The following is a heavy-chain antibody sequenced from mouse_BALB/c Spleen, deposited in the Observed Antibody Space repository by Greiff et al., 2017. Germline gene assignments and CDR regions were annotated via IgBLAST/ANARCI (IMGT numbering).Heavy chain of an antibody. CDR2: IYPGNSDT. V-gene: IGHV1-5*01. CDR3: TREGGYYYGSSSFAY. D-gene: IGHD1-1*01. CDR1: GYSFTSYW. J-gene: IGHJ3*01. Sequence: VQLQQSGTVLARPGASVKMSCKASGYSFTSYWMHWVKQRPGQGLEWIGAIYPGNSDTSYNQKFKGKAKLTAVTSASTAYMELSSLTNEDSAVYYCTREGGYYYGSSSFAYWGQGTLVTVSA.